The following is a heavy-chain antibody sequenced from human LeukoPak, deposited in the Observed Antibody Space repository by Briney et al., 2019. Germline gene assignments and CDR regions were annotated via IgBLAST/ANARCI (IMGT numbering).Heavy chain of an antibody. CDR2: ISSSSSYI. Sequence: GSLRLSCAASGFTFSSYSMNWVRQAPGKGLEWVSSISSSSSYIYYADSVKGRLTISRDNAKNSLYLQMNSLRVEDTAMYYCAGGTGFIIKDWGQGTLVTVSS. CDR3: AGGTGFIIKD. J-gene: IGHJ4*02. D-gene: IGHD3-9*01. CDR1: GFTFSSYS. V-gene: IGHV3-21*04.